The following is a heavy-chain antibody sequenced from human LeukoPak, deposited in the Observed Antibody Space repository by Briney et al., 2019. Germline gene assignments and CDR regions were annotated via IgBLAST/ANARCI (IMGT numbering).Heavy chain of an antibody. CDR2: IYTSGST. CDR3: ARRGIAAAGTHPMDAFDI. CDR1: GDSISNFY. J-gene: IGHJ3*02. D-gene: IGHD6-13*01. Sequence: SETLSLTCTVSGDSISNFYWSWIRQPAGKGLEWIGRIYTSGSTNYNPSLKSRVTMSVDTSKNQFSLKLSSVTAADTAVYYCARRGIAAAGTHPMDAFDIWGQGTMVTVSS. V-gene: IGHV4-4*07.